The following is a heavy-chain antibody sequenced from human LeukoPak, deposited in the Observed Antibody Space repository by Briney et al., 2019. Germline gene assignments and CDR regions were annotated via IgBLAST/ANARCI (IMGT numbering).Heavy chain of an antibody. D-gene: IGHD2-21*01. CDR2: IYYSGST. V-gene: IGHV4-59*01. Sequence: SETLSLTCTVSGGSISSYYWSWIRQPPGKGLEWIGYIYYSGSTNYNPSLKSRVTISVDTSKNQFSLKLSSVTAADTAVYYCAKGGGEAYCGGDCYSSLTPFDYWGQGTLVTVSS. CDR1: GGSISSYY. CDR3: AKGGGEAYCGGDCYSSLTPFDY. J-gene: IGHJ4*02.